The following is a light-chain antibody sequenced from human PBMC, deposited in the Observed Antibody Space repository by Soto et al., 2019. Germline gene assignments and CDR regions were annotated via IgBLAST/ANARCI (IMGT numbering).Light chain of an antibody. J-gene: IGLJ1*01. Sequence: QSVLTQPASVSGSPGQSITISCTGTSSDIGHYDYVSWYQQHPGKAPKLMIYHVTYRPSGVSNLYSGSKSGNSASLTISWLQAAAEADYYFCSLTPSHHYDFGSGTKLTVL. V-gene: IGLV2-14*03. CDR2: HVT. CDR3: CSLTPSHHYD. CDR1: SSDIGHYDY.